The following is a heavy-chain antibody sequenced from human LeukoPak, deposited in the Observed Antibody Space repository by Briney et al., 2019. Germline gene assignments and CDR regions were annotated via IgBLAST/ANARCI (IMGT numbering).Heavy chain of an antibody. CDR3: ARRLGVIRGVIPYYFDY. D-gene: IGHD3-10*01. CDR1: GYSFTNYW. J-gene: IGHJ4*02. Sequence: GESLKIFCKASGYSFTNYWIGWVRQMPGKGLEWMAIIYPDDSDTRYRPSFQGQVTISADKSINTAYLQWSNLRASDTAIYYCARRLGVIRGVIPYYFDYWGQGTLVTVSS. V-gene: IGHV5-51*01. CDR2: IYPDDSDT.